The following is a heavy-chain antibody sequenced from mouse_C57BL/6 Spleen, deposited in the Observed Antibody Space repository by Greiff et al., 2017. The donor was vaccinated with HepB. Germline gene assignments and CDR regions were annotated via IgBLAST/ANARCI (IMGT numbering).Heavy chain of an antibody. Sequence: VQLQQSGPELVKPGASVKISCKASGYAFRSSWMNWVKQRPGKGLEWIGRIYPGDGDTNYNGKFKGKATLTADKSSSTAYMQLSSLTSEDSAVYFCAGDAMDYWGQGTSVTVSS. V-gene: IGHV1-82*01. CDR1: GYAFRSSW. J-gene: IGHJ4*01. CDR2: IYPGDGDT. CDR3: AGDAMDY.